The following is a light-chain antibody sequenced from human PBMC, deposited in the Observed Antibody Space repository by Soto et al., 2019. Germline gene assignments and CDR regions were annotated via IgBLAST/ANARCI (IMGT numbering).Light chain of an antibody. V-gene: IGLV2-8*01. CDR2: EVN. J-gene: IGLJ1*01. CDR1: RSDVGGYNY. Sequence: QSALTQPPSASGSPGQSVTISCTGTRSDVGGYNYVSWYQQHPGKAPKLMIYEVNKRPSGVPDRFSGSKSGNTASLTVSGLQAEDEADYYCSSYAGSNNAVFGTGTKLTVL. CDR3: SSYAGSNNAV.